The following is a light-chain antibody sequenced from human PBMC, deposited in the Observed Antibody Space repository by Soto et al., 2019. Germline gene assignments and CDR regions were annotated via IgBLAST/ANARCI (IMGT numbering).Light chain of an antibody. CDR1: SSNIAGNT. CDR2: GND. V-gene: IGLV1-44*01. Sequence: QSVLTQPPSASETPGQRVTISCSGSSSNIAGNTVNWYQQLPGTAPKLLIYGNDQRPSGVPDRFSGSKSGTSASLAISGLKSEDEADYYCAAWDDSLNAFVFGTGTKLTVL. CDR3: AAWDDSLNAFV. J-gene: IGLJ1*01.